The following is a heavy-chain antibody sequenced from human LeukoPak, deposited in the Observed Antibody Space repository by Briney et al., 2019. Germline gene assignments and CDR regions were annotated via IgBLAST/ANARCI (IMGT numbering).Heavy chain of an antibody. CDR1: GYSISSGYY. Sequence: SETLSLTCTVSGYSISSGYYWGWIRQPPGKGLEWIGSIYHSGSTYYNPSLKSRVTISVDTSKNQFSLKLSSVTAADTAVYYCARDMIPWFDPWGQGTLVTVSS. CDR2: IYHSGST. V-gene: IGHV4-38-2*02. J-gene: IGHJ5*02. D-gene: IGHD3-16*01. CDR3: ARDMIPWFDP.